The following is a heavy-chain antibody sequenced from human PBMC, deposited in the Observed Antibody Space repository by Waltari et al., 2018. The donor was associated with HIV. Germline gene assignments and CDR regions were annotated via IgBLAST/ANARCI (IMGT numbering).Heavy chain of an antibody. D-gene: IGHD6-19*01. CDR1: GYTLTELS. V-gene: IGHV1-24*01. Sequence: QVQLVQSGAEVKKPGASVKVSCKVSGYTLTELSMHWVRQAPGKGLEWMGGFDPEDGETIYAQKFQSRVTMTEDTSTDTAYMELSSLRSEDTAVYYCATDKSTAVAGPALYGMDVWGQGTTVTVSS. CDR2: FDPEDGET. J-gene: IGHJ6*02. CDR3: ATDKSTAVAGPALYGMDV.